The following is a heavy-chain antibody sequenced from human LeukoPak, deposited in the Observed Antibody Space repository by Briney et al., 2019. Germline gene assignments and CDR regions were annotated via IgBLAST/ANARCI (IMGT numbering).Heavy chain of an antibody. D-gene: IGHD1-26*01. Sequence: PSETLSLTCTVSGGSISPYYWSWLRQPPGKGLEWIGFIHYSGSTHYKSSLKSRVTMSVDTSKNQFSLSLSSVTAADTAVYYCARQSVSSPHYFDCWGQGTLVTVSS. CDR1: GGSISPYY. CDR2: IHYSGST. J-gene: IGHJ4*02. CDR3: ARQSVSSPHYFDC. V-gene: IGHV4-59*08.